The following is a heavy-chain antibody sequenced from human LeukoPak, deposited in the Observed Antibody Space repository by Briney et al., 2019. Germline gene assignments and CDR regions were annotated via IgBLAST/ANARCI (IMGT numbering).Heavy chain of an antibody. D-gene: IGHD6-13*01. CDR3: AKAPAAGTRYYFDY. CDR1: GFTFSSCA. Sequence: GGSLRLSCAASGFTFSSCAMSWVRQAPGKGLEWVSAISGSGGSTYYADSVKGRFTTSRDNSKNTLYLQMNSLRAEDTAVYYCAKAPAAGTRYYFDYWGQGTLVTVSS. CDR2: ISGSGGST. V-gene: IGHV3-23*01. J-gene: IGHJ4*02.